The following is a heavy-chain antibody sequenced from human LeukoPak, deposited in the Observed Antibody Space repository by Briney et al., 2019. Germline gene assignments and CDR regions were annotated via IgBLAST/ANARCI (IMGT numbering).Heavy chain of an antibody. CDR2: IYYSGST. CDR3: ASRVRYYDSSGLDY. D-gene: IGHD3-22*01. CDR1: GGSISSSSYS. J-gene: IGHJ4*02. V-gene: IGHV4-39*01. Sequence: SDTLSLTCTVSGGSISSSSYSWGWIRQPPGKGLEWIGSIYYSGSTYYNPSLKSRVTISVDTSKNQFSLKLSSVTAADTAVYYCASRVRYYDSSGLDYWGQGTLVTVSS.